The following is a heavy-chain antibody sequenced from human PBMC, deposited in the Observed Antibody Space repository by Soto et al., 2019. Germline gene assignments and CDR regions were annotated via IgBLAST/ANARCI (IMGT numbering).Heavy chain of an antibody. CDR1: GFTFSSYS. Sequence: GGSLRLSCAASGFTFSSYSMNWVRQAPGKGLEWVSYISSSSSTIYYADSVKGRFTISRDNAKNSLYLQMNSLRDEDTAVYYCARATPYDSSGYYWETKFDYWGQGTLVTVSS. D-gene: IGHD3-22*01. J-gene: IGHJ4*02. CDR2: ISSSSSTI. CDR3: ARATPYDSSGYYWETKFDY. V-gene: IGHV3-48*02.